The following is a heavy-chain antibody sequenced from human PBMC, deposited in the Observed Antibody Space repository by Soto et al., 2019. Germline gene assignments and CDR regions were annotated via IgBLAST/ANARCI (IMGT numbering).Heavy chain of an antibody. D-gene: IGHD3-10*01. V-gene: IGHV3-30*18. CDR3: AKEGMDGLSPLYYYYYCGMDV. J-gene: IGHJ6*02. CDR1: GFTFSSYG. Sequence: QVQLVESGGGVVQPGRSLRLSCAASGFTFSSYGMHWVRQAPGKGLEWVAVISYDGSNKYYEDSVKGRFTISRDNSKNSLYLQMNSLSAEDTAVYYCAKEGMDGLSPLYYYYYCGMDVWGQGTTVTVSS. CDR2: ISYDGSNK.